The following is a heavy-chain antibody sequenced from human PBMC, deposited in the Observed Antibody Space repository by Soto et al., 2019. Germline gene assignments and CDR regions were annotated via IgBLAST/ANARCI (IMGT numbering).Heavy chain of an antibody. Sequence: SETLSLTCTVSGGSIRSSTYYWGWIRQPPGKGLKRIGYINYSGSTNYNPSLKSRVTISLDTSKNQFSLKLSSVTAADTAVYYCARITMVRGVIYYGMDVWGQGTTVTVSS. CDR1: GGSIRSSTYY. D-gene: IGHD3-10*01. CDR3: ARITMVRGVIYYGMDV. J-gene: IGHJ6*02. V-gene: IGHV4-39*07. CDR2: INYSGST.